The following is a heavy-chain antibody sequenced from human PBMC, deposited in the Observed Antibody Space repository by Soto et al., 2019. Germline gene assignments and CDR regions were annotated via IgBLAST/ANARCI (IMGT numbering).Heavy chain of an antibody. Sequence: HPGGSLRLSCAASGFTFSSYGMHWVRQAPGKGLEWVAVIWYDGSNKYYADSVKGRFTISRDNSKNTLYLQMNSLRAEDTAVYYCARDGTLLWFGELSYWGQGTLVTVSS. D-gene: IGHD3-10*01. CDR3: ARDGTLLWFGELSY. J-gene: IGHJ4*02. CDR2: IWYDGSNK. CDR1: GFTFSSYG. V-gene: IGHV3-33*08.